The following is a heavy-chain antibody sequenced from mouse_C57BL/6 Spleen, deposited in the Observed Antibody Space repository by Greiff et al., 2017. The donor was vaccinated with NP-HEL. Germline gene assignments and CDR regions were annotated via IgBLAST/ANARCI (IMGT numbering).Heavy chain of an antibody. CDR2: IDPSDSYT. J-gene: IGHJ2*01. CDR1: GYTFTSYW. V-gene: IGHV1-50*01. Sequence: QVQLQQPGAELVKPGASVKLSCKASGYTFTSYWMQWVKQRPGQGLEWIGEIDPSDSYTNYNQKFKGKATLTVDTSSSTAYMQLSSLTSEDSAVYYCARHSKDYFDYWGQGTTLTVSS. CDR3: ARHSKDYFDY. D-gene: IGHD2-5*01.